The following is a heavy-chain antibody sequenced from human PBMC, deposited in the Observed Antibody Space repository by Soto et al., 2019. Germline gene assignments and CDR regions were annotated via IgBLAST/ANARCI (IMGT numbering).Heavy chain of an antibody. CDR1: GGCISSWGFY. J-gene: IGHJ6*02. CDR3: ARRRDESHWNRSVMEV. Sequence: PSETLSLACTVCGGCISSWGFYWGWIRKPPGKGLEWIGSIYYSGSTYYNPSLKSRVTISVDTSKNQFSLKLSSVTAADTAVYFCARRRDESHWNRSVMEVWGQRTTVTVS. CDR2: IYYSGST. V-gene: IGHV4-39*01. D-gene: IGHD1-1*01.